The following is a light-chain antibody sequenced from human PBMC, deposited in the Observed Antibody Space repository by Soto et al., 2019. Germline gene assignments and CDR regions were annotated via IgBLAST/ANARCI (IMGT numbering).Light chain of an antibody. V-gene: IGLV1-40*01. CDR1: SSNIGAGYD. J-gene: IGLJ2*01. Sequence: QTVVTQPPSVSGAPGQRVTISCTGSSSNIGAGYDVHWYQQLPGTAPKLLIYGNNNRPSGVPDRFSGSKSGTSASLAITGLQAEDEADYFCQSYDSSLGVVFGGGTKVTVL. CDR2: GNN. CDR3: QSYDSSLGVV.